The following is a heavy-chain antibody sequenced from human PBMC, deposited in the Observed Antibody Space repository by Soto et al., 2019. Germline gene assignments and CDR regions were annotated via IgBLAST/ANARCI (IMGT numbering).Heavy chain of an antibody. CDR3: ARHPGYYDILTGYTTYYFDY. CDR1: GGSIGTYY. V-gene: IGHV4-59*08. D-gene: IGHD3-9*01. CDR2: IYYRGNT. Sequence: SETLSLTCTVSGGSIGTYYWSWIRQPPGKGLDCIWYIYYRGNTNYNPSLKSRVTISLDTPKNQFSLKLSSVTAADTAVYYCARHPGYYDILTGYTTYYFDYWGQGILVTVPQ. J-gene: IGHJ4*02.